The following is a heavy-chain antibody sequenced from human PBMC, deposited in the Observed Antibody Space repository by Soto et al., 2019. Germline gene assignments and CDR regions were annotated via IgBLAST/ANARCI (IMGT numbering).Heavy chain of an antibody. CDR3: AHRGYNWSDGAVPYNWFDP. V-gene: IGHV2-5*02. CDR1: GFSLSTSGVG. D-gene: IGHD1-1*01. Sequence: GSGATLVNPTQTLTLTCTFSGFSLSTSGVGVGWIRQPPGKALEWLALIYWDDDKRYSPSLKSRLTITKDTSKNQVVLTMTNMDPVDTATYYCAHRGYNWSDGAVPYNWFDPWGQGTLVTVSS. J-gene: IGHJ5*02. CDR2: IYWDDDK.